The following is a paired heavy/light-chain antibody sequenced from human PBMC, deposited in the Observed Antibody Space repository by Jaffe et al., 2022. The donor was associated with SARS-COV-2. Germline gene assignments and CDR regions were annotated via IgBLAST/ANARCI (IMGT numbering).Light chain of an antibody. CDR1: QSIGNY. V-gene: IGKV1-39*01. CDR2: ATS. J-gene: IGKJ1*01. Sequence: DIQMTQSPSSLSASVGDRVTITCRASQSIGNYLNWFQQRPGKAPNLLISATSSLQGGVPSRFSGSGSGTDYTLTISSLQPEDFAIYYCQQGYSIPWTFGQGTKVEIK. CDR3: QQGYSIPWT.
Heavy chain of an antibody. CDR1: GFIFSNYW. J-gene: IGHJ6*02. Sequence: EVQLVESGGGLVQPGGSLRLSCAASGFIFSNYWMHWARQVPGKGLVWVSRSDSDGRITDYADSVKGRFTISRDNAKNTLYLQMNSVRAEDTATYYCVKAGRNTMDVWGQGTTVTVSS. CDR2: SDSDGRIT. V-gene: IGHV3-74*01. D-gene: IGHD1-1*01. CDR3: VKAGRNTMDV.